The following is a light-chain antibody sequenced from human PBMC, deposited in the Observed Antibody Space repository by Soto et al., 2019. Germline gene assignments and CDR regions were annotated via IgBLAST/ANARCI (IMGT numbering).Light chain of an antibody. J-gene: IGKJ2*01. Sequence: EIVMTQSPATLSVSPGERATLSCRASQSVSSNLAWYQQKPGQAPRLLIYGASTRATGIPARFSGSGSETEFTLTISSLQSEDFAVYYCQQYNTWPSMYTFGQGTKLEIK. V-gene: IGKV3-15*01. CDR1: QSVSSN. CDR2: GAS. CDR3: QQYNTWPSMYT.